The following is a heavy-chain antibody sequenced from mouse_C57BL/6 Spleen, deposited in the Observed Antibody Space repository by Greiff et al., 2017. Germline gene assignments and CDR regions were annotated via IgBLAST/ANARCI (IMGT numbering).Heavy chain of an antibody. V-gene: IGHV10-1*01. Sequence: EVKLMESGGGLVQPKGSLKLSCAASGFSFNTYAMNWVRQAPGKGLEWVARIRSKSNNYATYYADSVKDRFTISRDDSESMLYLQMNNLKTEDTAMYYCVRHKGGDYPLAYWGQGTLVTVSA. CDR3: VRHKGGDYPLAY. CDR1: GFSFNTYA. D-gene: IGHD2-4*01. CDR2: IRSKSNNYAT. J-gene: IGHJ3*01.